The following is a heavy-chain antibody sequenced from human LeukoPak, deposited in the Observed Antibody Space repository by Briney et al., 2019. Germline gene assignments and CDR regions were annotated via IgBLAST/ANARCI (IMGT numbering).Heavy chain of an antibody. CDR2: IYYSGST. CDR3: ARDKVLFDP. V-gene: IGHV4-59*11. D-gene: IGHD2/OR15-2a*01. CDR1: GGSISSHY. J-gene: IGHJ5*02. Sequence: SSETLSLTCTVSGGSISSHYWSWIRQPPGKGPEWIGYIYYSGSTNYNPSLKSRVTISVDTSKNQFSLKLSSVTAADTAVYYCARDKVLFDPWGQGTLVTVSS.